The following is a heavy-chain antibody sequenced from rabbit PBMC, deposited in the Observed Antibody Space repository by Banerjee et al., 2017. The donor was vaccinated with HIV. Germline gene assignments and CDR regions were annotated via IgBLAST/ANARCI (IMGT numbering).Heavy chain of an antibody. CDR1: GIDFSSYYY. J-gene: IGHJ4*01. CDR3: ARSGGYAVYGYTNL. Sequence: QSLEESGGDLVKPGASLTLTCTASGIDFSSYYYMIWVRQAPGKGLEWIGYINTGSTATYYASWVNGRFTISRSTSLNTVDLKMTSLTAADTATYFCARSGGYAVYGYTNLWGPGTLVTVS. CDR2: INTGSTAT. V-gene: IGHV1S43*01. D-gene: IGHD6-1*01.